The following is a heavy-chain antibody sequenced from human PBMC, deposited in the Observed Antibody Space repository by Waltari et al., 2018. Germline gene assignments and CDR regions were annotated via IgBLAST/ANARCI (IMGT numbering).Heavy chain of an antibody. CDR1: GFTFSSYA. Sequence: EEQLVESGGGLVQPGDSLRLSCAASGFTFSSYAMSWVRQAPGKGLEGVTAISGRGGSTHNADSVKGRFTISRDNSKNTLYLQMNSLRAEDTAVYYCAKDRYDSSGYDPDYWGQGTLVTVSS. V-gene: IGHV3-23*04. CDR2: ISGRGGST. CDR3: AKDRYDSSGYDPDY. D-gene: IGHD3-22*01. J-gene: IGHJ4*02.